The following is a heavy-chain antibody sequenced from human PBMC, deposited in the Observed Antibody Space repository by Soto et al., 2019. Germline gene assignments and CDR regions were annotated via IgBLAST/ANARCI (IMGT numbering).Heavy chain of an antibody. V-gene: IGHV4-59*08. J-gene: IGHJ3*01. CDR2: ISSAGST. CDR1: GASVGNNY. Sequence: VQVQESGPGLVRPSETLSLTCSVSGASVGNNYWSWIRQTPGKGLEWIGCISSAGSTIYNPSLKSRLTISKDMPKNQILLSLTSVTAADTAVYYCARPEKFQDYGYDLWGQGIMVIVS. D-gene: IGHD2-21*01. CDR3: ARPEKFQDYGYDL.